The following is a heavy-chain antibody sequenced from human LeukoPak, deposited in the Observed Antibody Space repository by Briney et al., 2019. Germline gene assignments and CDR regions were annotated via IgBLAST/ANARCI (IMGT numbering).Heavy chain of an antibody. J-gene: IGHJ4*02. Sequence: GGSLRLSCAASGFIFSSYWMSWVRQAPGKGLEWVANIKQDGGEEHYVDSVKGRFTISRDNAKNSLYLQMNSLRAEDTAVYYCARDKSADYGDSYFDSWGQGILVTVSS. V-gene: IGHV3-7*01. CDR2: IKQDGGEE. CDR3: ARDKSADYGDSYFDS. CDR1: GFIFSSYW. D-gene: IGHD4-17*01.